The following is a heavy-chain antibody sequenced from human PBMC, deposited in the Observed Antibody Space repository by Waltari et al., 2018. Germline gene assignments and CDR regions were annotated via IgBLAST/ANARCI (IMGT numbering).Heavy chain of an antibody. CDR3: ARTTITVFGVVVGALDN. CDR1: GDSVSSHSAA. J-gene: IGHJ4*02. CDR2: TYYRSKWYS. V-gene: IGHV6-1*01. Sequence: QVQLQQSGPGLVKPSQTLSLTCAISGDSVSSHSAAWDWLRQSPSRGLEWLGRTYYRSKWYSHYAESVKSRMTINADTSKNEFSLQLTSVSPEDTGLYFCARTTITVFGVVVGALDNWGPGTLVTVSS. D-gene: IGHD3-3*01.